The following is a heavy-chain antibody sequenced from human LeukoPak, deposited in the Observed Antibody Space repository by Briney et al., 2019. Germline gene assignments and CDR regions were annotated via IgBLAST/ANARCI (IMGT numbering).Heavy chain of an antibody. V-gene: IGHV3-64*01. CDR3: ARAPITSYSSSWYYFDY. J-gene: IGHJ4*02. D-gene: IGHD6-13*01. Sequence: LTGGSLRLSCAASGFTFSSYAMHWVRQAPGKGLEYVSAISSNGGSTYYANSVKGRFTISRDNSKNTPYLQMGSLRAEDMAVYYCARAPITSYSSSWYYFDYWGQGTLVTVSS. CDR2: ISSNGGST. CDR1: GFTFSSYA.